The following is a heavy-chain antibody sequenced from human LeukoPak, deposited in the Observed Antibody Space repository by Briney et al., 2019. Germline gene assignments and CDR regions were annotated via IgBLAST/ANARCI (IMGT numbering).Heavy chain of an antibody. CDR1: GFTFTTHW. V-gene: IGHV3-74*01. CDR3: ARGKYGGYFIDY. CDR2: IKPDGSDT. J-gene: IGHJ4*02. Sequence: GGSLRLSCGASGFTFTTHWIHWVRQAPGKALVWVSRIKPDGSDTNYADSVKGRFTISRDNAKNTVYLQMNSLRAEDTAVYYCARGKYGGYFIDYWGQGTLVTVSS. D-gene: IGHD5-12*01.